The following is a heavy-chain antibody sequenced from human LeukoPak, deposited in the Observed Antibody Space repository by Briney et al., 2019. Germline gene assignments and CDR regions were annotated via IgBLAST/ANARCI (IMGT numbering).Heavy chain of an antibody. V-gene: IGHV3-30*02. CDR1: GFTFSSYG. CDR3: AKGKGFRGIAGLPGYFDY. J-gene: IGHJ4*02. D-gene: IGHD6-13*01. Sequence: GGSLRLSCAASGFTFSSYGMHWVRQAPGKGLEWVAFIRYDGSNKYYADSVKGRFTISRDNSKNTLYLQMNSLRAEDTAVYYCAKGKGFRGIAGLPGYFDYWGQGTLVTVSS. CDR2: IRYDGSNK.